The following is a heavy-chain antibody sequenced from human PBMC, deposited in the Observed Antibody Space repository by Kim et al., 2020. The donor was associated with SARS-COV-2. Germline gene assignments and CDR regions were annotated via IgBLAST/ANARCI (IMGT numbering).Heavy chain of an antibody. Sequence: GESLKISCKGSGYSFTSYWIGWVRQMPGKGLEWMGIIYPGDSDTRYSPSFQGQVPISADKSISTAYLQWSSLKASDTAMYYCARQRRYYDYVWGSYRPPSCFDYWGQGTLVTVSS. CDR2: IYPGDSDT. CDR3: ARQRRYYDYVWGSYRPPSCFDY. D-gene: IGHD3-16*02. J-gene: IGHJ4*02. CDR1: GYSFTSYW. V-gene: IGHV5-51*01.